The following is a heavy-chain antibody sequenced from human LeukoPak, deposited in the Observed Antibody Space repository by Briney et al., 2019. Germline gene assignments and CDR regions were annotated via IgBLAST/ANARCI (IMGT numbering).Heavy chain of an antibody. J-gene: IGHJ4*02. CDR1: GFTFRSYS. Sequence: GGSLRLSCAASGFTFRSYSMNWVRQAPGKGLEWVSYISTSSNTIYYAGSVKGRFTISRDNAKNSLYLQMNSLRAEDTAVYYCARGVGYYDSSGYYYFDYWGQGTLVTVSS. CDR2: ISTSSNTI. D-gene: IGHD3-22*01. CDR3: ARGVGYYDSSGYYYFDY. V-gene: IGHV3-48*01.